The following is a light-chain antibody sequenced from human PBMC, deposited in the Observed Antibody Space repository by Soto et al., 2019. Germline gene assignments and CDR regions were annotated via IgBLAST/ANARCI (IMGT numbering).Light chain of an antibody. CDR1: QSVSTT. Sequence: EIVMTQSPATLSVSPGERATLSCRASQSVSTTLAWYQQKPCQAPRLLIFGASTRATDVPARFSGSGSGTEFTLTISSLQSEDFAVYYCLQHNSWPRTFVQGTRLEL. CDR2: GAS. J-gene: IGKJ1*01. V-gene: IGKV3-15*01. CDR3: LQHNSWPRT.